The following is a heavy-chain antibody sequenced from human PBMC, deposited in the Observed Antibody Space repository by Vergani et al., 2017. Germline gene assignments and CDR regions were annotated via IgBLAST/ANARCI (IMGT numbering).Heavy chain of an antibody. CDR2: IYYSGST. D-gene: IGHD2-2*01. CDR3: ARYGVPAAIYYYMDV. CDR1: GGSISSGDYY. J-gene: IGHJ6*03. V-gene: IGHV4-31*03. Sequence: QVQLQESGPGLVKPSQTLSLTCTVSGGSISSGDYYWSWIRQPPGKGLEWIGYIYYSGSTYYNPSLKSRVTISVDTSKNQFSLKLSSVTAADTAVYYCARYGVPAAIYYYMDVWGKGTTVTVSS.